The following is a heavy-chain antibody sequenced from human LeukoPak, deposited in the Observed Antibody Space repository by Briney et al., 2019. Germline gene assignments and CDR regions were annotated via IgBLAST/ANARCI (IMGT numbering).Heavy chain of an antibody. D-gene: IGHD2-2*02. V-gene: IGHV3-30*18. CDR1: GFTFSSYG. CDR3: AKGTGYCSSTSCYSYYYYMDV. CDR2: ISYDGSNK. Sequence: GRSLRLSCAASGFTFSSYGMHWVRQAPGKGLEWVAVISYDGSNKYYADSVKGRFTISRDNSKNTLYLQMNSLRAEDTAVYYCAKGTGYCSSTSCYSYYYYMDVWGKVTTVTVSS. J-gene: IGHJ6*03.